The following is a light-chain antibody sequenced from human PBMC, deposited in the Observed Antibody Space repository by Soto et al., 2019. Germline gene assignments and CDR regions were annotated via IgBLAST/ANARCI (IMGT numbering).Light chain of an antibody. CDR1: QSVSSD. CDR2: SAS. V-gene: IGKV3-15*01. Sequence: EIVMTQSPATLSVSRGERATLSCRASQSVSSDLAWYHQKPGQAPRLLIYSASTRATGIPARLSGSGSGTEFPLTITTLQSEDFAVYYCQQYNNWPRTLGQGTKVDTK. CDR3: QQYNNWPRT. J-gene: IGKJ1*01.